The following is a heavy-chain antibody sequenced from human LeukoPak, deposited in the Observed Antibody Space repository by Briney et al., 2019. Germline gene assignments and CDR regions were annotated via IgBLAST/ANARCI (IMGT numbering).Heavy chain of an antibody. D-gene: IGHD2/OR15-2a*01. CDR1: GYTFTGYY. Sequence: ASVKVSCKASGYTFTGYYMHWVRQAPGQGLEWMGRINPNSGGTNYAQKFQGRVTMTRDTSISTAYVELSRLRSDDTAVYYCARDLYDLAAFDIWGQGTMVTVSS. CDR2: INPNSGGT. CDR3: ARDLYDLAAFDI. J-gene: IGHJ3*02. V-gene: IGHV1-2*06.